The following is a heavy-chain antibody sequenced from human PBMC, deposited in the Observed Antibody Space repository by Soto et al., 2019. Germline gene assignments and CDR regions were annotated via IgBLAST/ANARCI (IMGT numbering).Heavy chain of an antibody. Sequence: QVQLVESGGGVVQPGRSLRLSCRVSGITLNNSGIHWVRQAPGKGLEWMAVISHDGSEQHYADSMKGRLNISRDNSKNTVNLQMNSLRGEDTAIYYCVKDRVPGAYGHYYGMDVWGQGTTVTVSS. V-gene: IGHV3-30*18. J-gene: IGHJ6*02. D-gene: IGHD5-12*01. CDR3: VKDRVPGAYGHYYGMDV. CDR2: ISHDGSEQ. CDR1: GITLNNSG.